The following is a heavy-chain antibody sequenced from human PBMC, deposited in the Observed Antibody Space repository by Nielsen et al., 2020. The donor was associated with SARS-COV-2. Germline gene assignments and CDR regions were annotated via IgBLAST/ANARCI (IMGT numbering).Heavy chain of an antibody. Sequence: SGPTLVKPTQTLTLTCTFSGFSLSTSGVGVGWIRQPPGKALEWLALIYWNDDKRYSPSLKSRLTITKDTSKNQVVLTMTNMDPVDTATYYCARIQAGYTAGAVDYWGQGTLVTVSS. CDR2: IYWNDDK. V-gene: IGHV2-5*01. D-gene: IGHD5-18*01. CDR3: ARIQAGYTAGAVDY. J-gene: IGHJ4*02. CDR1: GFSLSTSGVG.